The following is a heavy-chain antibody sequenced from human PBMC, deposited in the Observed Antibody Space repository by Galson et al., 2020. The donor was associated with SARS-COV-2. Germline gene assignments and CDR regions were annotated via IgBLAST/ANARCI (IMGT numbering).Heavy chain of an antibody. Sequence: TGGSLRLSCAASGFTFSDYAIHWLRQAPGKGLEWVAVIGNDGNNKYYADSVKGRFTISRDNSKNTVYLQMNSLRADTAVYYCARARTIFGVVISSWGLDDWGQGTLVTVSS. CDR1: GFTFSDYA. CDR3: ARARTIFGVVISSWGLDD. D-gene: IGHD3-3*01. CDR2: IGNDGNNK. J-gene: IGHJ4*02. V-gene: IGHV3-30-3*01.